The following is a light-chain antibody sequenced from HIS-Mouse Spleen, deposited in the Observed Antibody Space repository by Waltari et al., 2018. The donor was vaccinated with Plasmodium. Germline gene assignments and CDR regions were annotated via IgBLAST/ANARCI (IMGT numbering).Light chain of an antibody. CDR3: QQYNNWSFT. Sequence: EIVMTQSPATLSVSTGERATLSCRASQSVSSNLARYQQKPGQAPSLLIYGASTRATGIPARFSDSGSGTEFTLTISSLQSEDFAVYYCQQYNNWSFTFGPGTKVDIK. J-gene: IGKJ3*01. CDR2: GAS. V-gene: IGKV3-15*01. CDR1: QSVSSN.